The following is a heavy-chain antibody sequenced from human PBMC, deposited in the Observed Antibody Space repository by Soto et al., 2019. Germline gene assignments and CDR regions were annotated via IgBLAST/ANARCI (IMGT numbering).Heavy chain of an antibody. CDR3: ASSPYCSSTSCYEGYYYMDV. CDR1: GGSISSYY. CDR2: IYYSGST. J-gene: IGHJ6*03. D-gene: IGHD2-2*01. V-gene: IGHV4-59*08. Sequence: TSETLFLTCTVSGGSISSYYWSWIRQPPGKGLEWIGYIYYSGSTNYNPSLRSRVTISVDTSKNQFSLKLSSVTAADTAVYYCASSPYCSSTSCYEGYYYMDVWGKGTTVTVSS.